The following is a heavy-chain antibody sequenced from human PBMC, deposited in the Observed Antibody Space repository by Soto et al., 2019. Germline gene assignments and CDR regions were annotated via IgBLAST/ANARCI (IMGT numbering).Heavy chain of an antibody. Sequence: QVQLVQSGAEVKKPGASVKVSCKASGYTFTSYGISWVRQAPGQGLEWMGWISAYNGNTNYAQKLQGTVNMTTDTATSTAYMELRSLRSDDTAVYYCARDEGGTTVVTHYAFDIWGQGTMVTVSS. CDR3: ARDEGGTTVVTHYAFDI. J-gene: IGHJ3*02. CDR1: GYTFTSYG. CDR2: ISAYNGNT. V-gene: IGHV1-18*01. D-gene: IGHD4-17*01.